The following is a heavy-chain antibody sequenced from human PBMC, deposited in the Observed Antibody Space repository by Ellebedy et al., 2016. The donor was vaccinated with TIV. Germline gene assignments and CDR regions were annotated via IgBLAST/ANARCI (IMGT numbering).Heavy chain of an antibody. D-gene: IGHD3-3*01. Sequence: PGGSLRLSCAASKFTFSSYEMNWVRQAPGKGLEWVSYISNSGTTIYYADSVKGRFIISRDNTKNSLYLQMNSLRAEDTAAYYCATTSDDSWSGYYDYWGQGTLVTVSS. J-gene: IGHJ4*02. CDR2: ISNSGTTI. CDR3: ATTSDDSWSGYYDY. V-gene: IGHV3-48*03. CDR1: KFTFSSYE.